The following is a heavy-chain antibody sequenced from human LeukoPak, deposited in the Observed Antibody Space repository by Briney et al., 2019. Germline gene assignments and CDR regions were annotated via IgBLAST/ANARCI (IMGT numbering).Heavy chain of an antibody. V-gene: IGHV3-11*04. Sequence: GGSLRLSCAASGFTFSDYYMSWIRQAPGKGLEWVSYISSSGSTIYYADSVKGRFTISRDNGKNLVFLQMNGLRVEDTAVYYCATSVSIFGEIFTDYWGQGTLVSVSS. CDR1: GFTFSDYY. CDR2: ISSSGSTI. J-gene: IGHJ4*02. CDR3: ATSVSIFGEIFTDY. D-gene: IGHD3-3*01.